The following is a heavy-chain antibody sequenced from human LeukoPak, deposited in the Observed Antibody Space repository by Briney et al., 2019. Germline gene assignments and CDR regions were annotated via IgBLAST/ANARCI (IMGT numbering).Heavy chain of an antibody. CDR3: ARPKGYCSGGSCYRGNWFDP. J-gene: IGHJ5*02. D-gene: IGHD2-15*01. V-gene: IGHV1-2*02. Sequence: ASVKVSCKASGYTFTGYYMHWVRQAPGQGLGWMGWINPNSGGTNYAQKFQGRVTMTRDTSISTAYMELSRLRSDDTAVYYCARPKGYCSGGSCYRGNWFDPWGQGTLVTVSS. CDR2: INPNSGGT. CDR1: GYTFTGYY.